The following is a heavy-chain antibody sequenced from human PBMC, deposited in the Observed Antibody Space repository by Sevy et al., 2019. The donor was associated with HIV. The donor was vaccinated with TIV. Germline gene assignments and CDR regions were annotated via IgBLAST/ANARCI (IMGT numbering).Heavy chain of an antibody. J-gene: IGHJ3*02. CDR1: GFTFSSYS. D-gene: IGHD3-22*01. CDR3: ARDRYYYDKPAFDI. V-gene: IGHV3-21*01. Sequence: GGSLRLSCAASGFTFSSYSMNWVRQAPGKGLEWVSSISSSSSYIYYGDSVKGRFTISRDKAKNSLYLQMNSLRAEDTAVYYCARDRYYYDKPAFDIWGQGTMVTVSS. CDR2: ISSSSSYI.